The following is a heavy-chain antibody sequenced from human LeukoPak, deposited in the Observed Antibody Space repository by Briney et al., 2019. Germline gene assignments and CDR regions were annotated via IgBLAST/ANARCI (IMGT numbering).Heavy chain of an antibody. CDR1: GGSISSSSYY. Sequence: PSETLSLTCTVSGGSISSSSYYWGWIRQPPGKGLEWIGSIYYSGSTYYNPSLKSRVTISVDTSKNQFSLKLSSVTAADTAVYYCARDWKQQPEGWFDPWGQGTLVTVSS. V-gene: IGHV4-39*07. CDR2: IYYSGST. CDR3: ARDWKQQPEGWFDP. D-gene: IGHD6-13*01. J-gene: IGHJ5*02.